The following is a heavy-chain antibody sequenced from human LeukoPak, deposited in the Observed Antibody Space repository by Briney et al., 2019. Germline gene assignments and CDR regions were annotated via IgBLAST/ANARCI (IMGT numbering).Heavy chain of an antibody. J-gene: IGHJ4*02. CDR3: ARGEGYCSSTSCSEGDY. Sequence: ASVKVSCKASGYTFTSYYMHWVRQAPGQGLEWMGIINPSGGSTSYAQKFQGRVTMTTDTSTSTAYMELRSLRSDDTAVYYCARGEGYCSSTSCSEGDYWGQGTLVTVSS. V-gene: IGHV1-46*01. CDR1: GYTFTSYY. D-gene: IGHD2-2*01. CDR2: INPSGGST.